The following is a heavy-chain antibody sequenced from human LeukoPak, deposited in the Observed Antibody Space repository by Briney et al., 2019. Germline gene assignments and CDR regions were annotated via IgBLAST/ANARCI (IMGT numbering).Heavy chain of an antibody. D-gene: IGHD3-3*01. Sequence: GASVKVSCKASGYTFTSYGISWVRQAPGQGLEWMGRIIPTFTTAIYAQKFQGRVTITTDESTSTAYMELSSLRSEDTAVYYCARDFSPDVFGVIVMFGFDIWGQGTMVTVSS. J-gene: IGHJ3*02. CDR1: GYTFTSYG. V-gene: IGHV1-69*05. CDR2: IIPTFTTA. CDR3: ARDFSPDVFGVIVMFGFDI.